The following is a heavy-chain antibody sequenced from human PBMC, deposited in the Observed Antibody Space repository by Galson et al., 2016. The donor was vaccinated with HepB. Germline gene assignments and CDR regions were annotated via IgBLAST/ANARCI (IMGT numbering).Heavy chain of an antibody. Sequence: SLRLSCAASGFPFSSYVMNWVRQAPGKGLEWVSSISSGSSYKYYADSLKGRFAISRDNAKNSLYLQMNSLGAEDTAVYYCTRDREHQVWLDAFDIWGQGTMVTVSS. CDR2: ISSGSSYK. CDR3: TRDREHQVWLDAFDI. D-gene: IGHD5-12*01. V-gene: IGHV3-21*01. CDR1: GFPFSSYV. J-gene: IGHJ3*02.